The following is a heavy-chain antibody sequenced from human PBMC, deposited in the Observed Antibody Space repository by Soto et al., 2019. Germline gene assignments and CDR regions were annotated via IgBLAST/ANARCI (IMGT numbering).Heavy chain of an antibody. CDR3: ARGLYVDTAMVIEDWYFDL. CDR1: GFTFSSYA. J-gene: IGHJ2*01. CDR2: ISYDGSNK. Sequence: QVQLVESGGGVVQPGRSLRLSCAASGFTFSSYAMHWVRQAPGKGLEWVAVISYDGSNKYYADSLKGRFTISRDNSKNTLYLQMNSLRAEDTAVYYCARGLYVDTAMVIEDWYFDLWGRGTLVTVAS. V-gene: IGHV3-30-3*01. D-gene: IGHD5-18*01.